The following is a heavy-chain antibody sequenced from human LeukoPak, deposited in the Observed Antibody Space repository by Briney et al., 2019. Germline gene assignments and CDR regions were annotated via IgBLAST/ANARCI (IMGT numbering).Heavy chain of an antibody. J-gene: IGHJ4*02. CDR2: IYYSGST. Sequence: PSETLSLTCTVSGGSISSYYWSRIRQPPGKGLEWIGYIYYSGSTNYNPSLKSRVTISVDTSKNQFSLKLSSVTAADTAVYYCARLPLVRGSFDFDYWGQGTLVTVSS. CDR3: ARLPLVRGSFDFDY. D-gene: IGHD3-10*01. V-gene: IGHV4-59*08. CDR1: GGSISSYY.